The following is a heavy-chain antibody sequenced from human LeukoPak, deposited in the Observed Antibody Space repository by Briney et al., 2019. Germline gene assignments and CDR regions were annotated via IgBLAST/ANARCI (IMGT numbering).Heavy chain of an antibody. CDR3: ARVDGDTASSLQVDY. D-gene: IGHD5-18*01. CDR1: GFTFSSYA. J-gene: IGHJ4*02. Sequence: GGSLRLSCEASGFTFSSYAMHWVRQAPGKGLEWVAVISYDGSNKYYADSVKGRFTISRDNSKNTLYLQMNSLRAEDTAVYYCARVDGDTASSLQVDYWGQGTLVTVSS. V-gene: IGHV3-30-3*01. CDR2: ISYDGSNK.